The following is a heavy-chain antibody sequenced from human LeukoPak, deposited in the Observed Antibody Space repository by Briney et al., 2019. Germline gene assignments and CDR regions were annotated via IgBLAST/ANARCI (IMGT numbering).Heavy chain of an antibody. J-gene: IGHJ4*02. CDR3: ASHGEYGSGSYYHLY. CDR1: GFTVSSKY. Sequence: GGSLRLSCAASGFTVSSKYMSWVRQAPGKGLEWVSVLYTGGSTYYADPVKGRFTISRDNSENTLYLQMNSLRAEDTAVYYCASHGEYGSGSYYHLYWGQGTLVTVSA. V-gene: IGHV3-66*04. CDR2: LYTGGST. D-gene: IGHD3-10*01.